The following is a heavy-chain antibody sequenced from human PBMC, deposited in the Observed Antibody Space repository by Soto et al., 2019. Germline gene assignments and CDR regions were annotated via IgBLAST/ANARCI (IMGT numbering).Heavy chain of an antibody. Sequence: VGSLRLSCAASGFTFSDYYMSWIRQAPGKGLEWVSYISSSGSTIYYADSVKGRFTISRDNAKNSLYLQMNSLRAEDTAVYYCARCGEVPAAISAGMDVWGQGTTVTVSS. V-gene: IGHV3-11*01. D-gene: IGHD2-2*02. J-gene: IGHJ6*02. CDR3: ARCGEVPAAISAGMDV. CDR1: GFTFSDYY. CDR2: ISSSGSTI.